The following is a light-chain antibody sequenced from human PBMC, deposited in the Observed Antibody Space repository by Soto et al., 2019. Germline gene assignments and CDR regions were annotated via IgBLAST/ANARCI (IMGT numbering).Light chain of an antibody. V-gene: IGKV1-5*01. CDR3: QQYNSYSPYT. CDR1: QSISSG. Sequence: DIQMTQSPSTLSASVGDRVTITCRASQSISSGLAWYQQKPGKAPKLLIFDASSLEGGVPSRFSGSGSGTEFTLTISSLQPDDFATYYCQQYNSYSPYTFGQGTKLEI. CDR2: DAS. J-gene: IGKJ2*01.